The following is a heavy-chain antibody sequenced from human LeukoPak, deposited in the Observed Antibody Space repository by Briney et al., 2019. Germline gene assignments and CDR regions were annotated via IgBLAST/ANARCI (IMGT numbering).Heavy chain of an antibody. J-gene: IGHJ1*01. D-gene: IGHD1-26*01. V-gene: IGHV3-66*01. CDR2: IYSGGST. Sequence: GGSLRLSCAASGFTVSSNYMSWVRQAPGKGLEWVSVIYSGGSTYYADSVKGRFTISRDNSKNTLYLQMNSLRAEDTAVYYCAASIVGLTYDEHFEHWGQGTLVTVSS. CDR1: GFTVSSNY. CDR3: AASIVGLTYDEHFEH.